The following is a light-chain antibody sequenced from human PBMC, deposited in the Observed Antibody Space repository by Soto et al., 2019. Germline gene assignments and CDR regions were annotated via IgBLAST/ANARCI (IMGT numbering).Light chain of an antibody. CDR1: QSVLYSSNNKNY. J-gene: IGKJ1*01. V-gene: IGKV4-1*01. Sequence: DIVMTQSPDSLAVSLGERATINCKSSQSVLYSSNNKNYLAWYQQKSGQPPKLLIYWASTRESGVPDRFSGSGSGTDFTLTISSLQAEDVAVYYCQHYYSTPRTFGQGPKVEIK. CDR2: WAS. CDR3: QHYYSTPRT.